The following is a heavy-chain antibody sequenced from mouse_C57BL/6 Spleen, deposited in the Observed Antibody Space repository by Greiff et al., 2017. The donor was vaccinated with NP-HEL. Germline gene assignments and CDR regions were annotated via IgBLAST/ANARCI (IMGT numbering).Heavy chain of an antibody. CDR1: GYTFTSYG. CDR2: IYPRSGNT. J-gene: IGHJ1*03. D-gene: IGHD2-13*01. Sequence: VQLQQSGAELARPGASVKLSCKASGYTFTSYGISWVKQRTGQGLEWIGEIYPRSGNTYYNEKFKGKATLTADKSSSTAYMELRSLTSEDSAVYFCARGGLLYWYFDVWGTGTTVTVSS. V-gene: IGHV1-81*01. CDR3: ARGGLLYWYFDV.